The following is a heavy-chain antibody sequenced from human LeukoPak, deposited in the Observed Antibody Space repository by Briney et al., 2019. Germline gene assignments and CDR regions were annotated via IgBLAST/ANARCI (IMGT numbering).Heavy chain of an antibody. CDR2: IYYSGST. Sequence: SETLSLTCTVSGGSISSGDYYWSWIRQPPGKGLEWIGYIYYSGSTYYNPSLKSRVTISVDKSKSHFSLKLSSVTAADTAVYYCARSLSRGYSGFRVSPFDYWGQGTLVTVSS. CDR1: GGSISSGDYY. V-gene: IGHV4-30-4*08. D-gene: IGHD5-12*01. CDR3: ARSLSRGYSGFRVSPFDY. J-gene: IGHJ4*02.